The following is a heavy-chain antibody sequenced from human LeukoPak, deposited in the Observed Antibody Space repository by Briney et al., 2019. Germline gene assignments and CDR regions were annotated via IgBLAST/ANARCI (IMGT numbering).Heavy chain of an antibody. J-gene: IGHJ3*02. D-gene: IGHD6-19*01. V-gene: IGHV4-34*01. CDR1: GGSFSGYY. CDR3: AREGQWLVPWAAFDI. CDR2: INHSGST. Sequence: SETLSLTCAVYGGSFSGYYWSWIRRPPGKGLEWIGEINHSGSTNYNPSLKSRVTISVDTSKNQFSLKLSSVTAADTAVYYCAREGQWLVPWAAFDIWGQGTMVTVSS.